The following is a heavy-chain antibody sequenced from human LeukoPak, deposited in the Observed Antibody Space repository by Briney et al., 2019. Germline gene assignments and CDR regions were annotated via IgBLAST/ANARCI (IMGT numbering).Heavy chain of an antibody. CDR3: AASSRVATAGHHFDY. D-gene: IGHD6-13*01. CDR2: INTGNGNT. Sequence: ASVKVSCKASGYTFTSYAVHWVRQAPGQRLEWMGWINTGNGNTKYSQKFQGRVTITRDTSASTAYMELSSLKSEDTAVYYCAASSRVATAGHHFDYWGQGTLVTVSS. J-gene: IGHJ4*02. CDR1: GYTFTSYA. V-gene: IGHV1-3*04.